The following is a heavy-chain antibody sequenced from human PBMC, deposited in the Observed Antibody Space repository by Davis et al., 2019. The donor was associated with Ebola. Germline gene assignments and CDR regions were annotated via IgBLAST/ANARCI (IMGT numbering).Heavy chain of an antibody. D-gene: IGHD3-16*01. J-gene: IGHJ3*02. CDR2: ISSSGNTI. Sequence: GGSLRLSCAASGFTFSSYEMNWVRQAPGKGLEWVSYISSSGNTIYYADSVKGRFTISRDNSKNTLYLQMNSLRAEDTAVYYCAKLGDAFDIWGQGTMVTVSS. V-gene: IGHV3-48*03. CDR1: GFTFSSYE. CDR3: AKLGDAFDI.